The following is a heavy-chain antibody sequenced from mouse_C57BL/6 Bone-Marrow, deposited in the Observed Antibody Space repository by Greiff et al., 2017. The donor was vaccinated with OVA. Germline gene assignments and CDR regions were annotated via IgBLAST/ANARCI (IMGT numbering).Heavy chain of an antibody. V-gene: IGHV1-62-2*01. CDR2: FYPGSGSI. CDR1: GYTFTEYT. Sequence: QVQLQQSGAELVKPGASVKLSCKASGYTFTEYTIHWVKQRSGQGLEWIGWFYPGSGSIQYNEKFKDKATLTAAKSSSTVYMELSRLTSEDSAVYFCARHEERHLLGYFDVWGTGTTVTVSS. D-gene: IGHD6-1*01. J-gene: IGHJ1*03. CDR3: ARHEERHLLGYFDV.